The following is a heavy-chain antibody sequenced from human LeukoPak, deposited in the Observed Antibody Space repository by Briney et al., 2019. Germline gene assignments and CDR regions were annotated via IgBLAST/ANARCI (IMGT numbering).Heavy chain of an antibody. J-gene: IGHJ5*02. V-gene: IGHV5-51*01. CDR2: IYPGDSDT. D-gene: IGHD5-18*01. Sequence: GESLKISCKGSGYSFTSYWIGWVRQMPGKGLEWMGIIYPGDSDTTYSPSFQGQVTISADKSISTAYLQWSSLKASDTAMYYCARSGRGYSYGGADKRNWLDPWGQGTLVTVSS. CDR3: ARSGRGYSYGGADKRNWLDP. CDR1: GYSFTSYW.